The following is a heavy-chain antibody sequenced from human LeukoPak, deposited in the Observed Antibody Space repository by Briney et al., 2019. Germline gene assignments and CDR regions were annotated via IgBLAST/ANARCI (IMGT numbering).Heavy chain of an antibody. J-gene: IGHJ4*02. CDR3: AKEPNVEYFDY. D-gene: IGHD5-24*01. V-gene: IGHV3-23*01. CDR1: GFTFSSYA. CDR2: ISGGGGST. Sequence: GGSLRLSCAASGFTFSSYAMSWVRQAPGKGLEWVSAISGGGGSTYYADSVKGRFTISRDNSKNALYLQMNSLRAEGTAVYYCAKEPNVEYFDYWGQGTLVTVSS.